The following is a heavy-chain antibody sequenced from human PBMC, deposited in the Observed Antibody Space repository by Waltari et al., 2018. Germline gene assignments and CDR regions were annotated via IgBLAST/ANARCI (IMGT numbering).Heavy chain of an antibody. Sequence: LESGGASVQPGGSLRLSCAASGFTVNDNTMSWVSQPPGKGLEWVSSVSNGNDVSYQSDSVKGRFTTSRDIAGNSIYLQMSGLRSEDTAIYYCVREVGYTNSATWGQGTLVNVSP. D-gene: IGHD4-4*01. J-gene: IGHJ4*02. CDR2: VSNGNDVS. CDR3: VREVGYTNSAT. CDR1: GFTVNDNT. V-gene: IGHV3-23*01.